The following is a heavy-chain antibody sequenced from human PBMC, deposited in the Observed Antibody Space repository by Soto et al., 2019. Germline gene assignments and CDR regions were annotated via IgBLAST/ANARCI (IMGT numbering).Heavy chain of an antibody. D-gene: IGHD3-10*01. V-gene: IGHV4-31*03. CDR2: IHNSGST. CDR1: GGSISSGDYY. Sequence: QVQLQESGPGLVKPSQTLSLTCTVSGGSISSGDYYWNWIRQHPGKGLEWIGYIHNSGSTYYNPSLKSRVTISEDTSKNQFSLKLSSVTAADTAVYYCARGITMVRGVGLFYFDYWGQGTLVTVSS. J-gene: IGHJ4*02. CDR3: ARGITMVRGVGLFYFDY.